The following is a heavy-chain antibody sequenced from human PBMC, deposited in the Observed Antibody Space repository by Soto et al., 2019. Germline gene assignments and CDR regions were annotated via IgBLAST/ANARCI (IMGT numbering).Heavy chain of an antibody. CDR2: IYYSGST. J-gene: IGHJ1*01. Sequence: SETLSLTCTVSGGSISSYYWSWIRQPPGKGLEWIGYIYYSGSTNYNPSLKSRVTISVDTSKNQFSLKLSSVTAADTAVYYCASAAPGYSSGWYGAEYFQHWGQGTLVTVSS. CDR1: GGSISSYY. D-gene: IGHD6-19*01. V-gene: IGHV4-59*01. CDR3: ASAAPGYSSGWYGAEYFQH.